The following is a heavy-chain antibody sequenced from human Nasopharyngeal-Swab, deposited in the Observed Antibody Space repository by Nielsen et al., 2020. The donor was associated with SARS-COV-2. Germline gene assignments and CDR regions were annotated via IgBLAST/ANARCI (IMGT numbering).Heavy chain of an antibody. Sequence: LTRAASVFTFSSFGMHWVRPAPGTGLEWVAVISYDGSNKYYADSVKGRFTISRDNSKNTLYLQMNSLRAEDTAVYYCAKDAYSSSAGLPYYYYYMDVWGKGTTVTVSS. D-gene: IGHD6-6*01. J-gene: IGHJ6*03. CDR3: AKDAYSSSAGLPYYYYYMDV. CDR1: VFTFSSFG. CDR2: ISYDGSNK. V-gene: IGHV3-30*18.